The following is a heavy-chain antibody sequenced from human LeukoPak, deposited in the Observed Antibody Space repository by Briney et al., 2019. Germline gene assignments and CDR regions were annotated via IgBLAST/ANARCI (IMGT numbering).Heavy chain of an antibody. D-gene: IGHD6-13*01. CDR1: GFTFSSYC. CDR2: IWYDGSNK. J-gene: IGHJ5*02. CDR3: ARDPVGVAAAGGWFDP. V-gene: IGHV3-33*01. Sequence: GGSLRLSCAASGFTFSSYCMHWVRQAPGKGLEWVAVIWYDGSNKYYADSVKGRFTISRDNSKNTLYLQMNSLRAEDTAVYYCARDPVGVAAAGGWFDPWGQGTLVTVSS.